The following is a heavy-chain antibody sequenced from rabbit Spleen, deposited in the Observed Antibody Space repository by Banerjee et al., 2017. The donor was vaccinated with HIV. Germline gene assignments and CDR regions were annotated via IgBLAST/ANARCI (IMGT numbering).Heavy chain of an antibody. V-gene: IGHV1S47*01. CDR1: GFDFSSYG. Sequence: QEQLVESGGGLVQPGGSLKLSCKASGFDFSSYGVSWVRQAPGKGLEWIGYIDPVFGITYYASWVNGRFTISSRNAQNTLYLQLNSLTAADTATYFCARDASSSDYYRDTRLDLWAQGPWSPS. CDR3: ARDASSSDYYRDTRLDL. D-gene: IGHD1-1*01. J-gene: IGHJ3*01. CDR2: IDPVFGIT.